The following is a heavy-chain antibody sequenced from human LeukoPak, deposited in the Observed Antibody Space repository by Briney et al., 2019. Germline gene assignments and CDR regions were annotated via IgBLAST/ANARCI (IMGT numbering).Heavy chain of an antibody. V-gene: IGHV1-69*04. J-gene: IGHJ4*02. CDR1: GGTFSSYA. Sequence: SVKVSCKASGGTFSSYAISWVRQAPGQGLEWMGRIIPILGIANYAQKFQGRVTITADKSTSTAYMELSSLRSEDTAVYYCARGVVVPAARLYYFDYWGQGTLVTVSS. D-gene: IGHD2-2*01. CDR3: ARGVVVPAARLYYFDY. CDR2: IIPILGIA.